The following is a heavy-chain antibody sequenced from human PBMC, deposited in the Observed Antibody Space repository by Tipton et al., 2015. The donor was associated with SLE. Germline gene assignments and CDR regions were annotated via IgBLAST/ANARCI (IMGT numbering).Heavy chain of an antibody. V-gene: IGHV4-34*01. CDR1: GGSFSGYY. Sequence: TLSLTCAVYGGSFSGYYWSWIRQPPGKGLEWIGEINHRGSTNYNPSLKSRVTISVDTSKNQFSLKLSSVTAADTAVYYCARDLRGTTVTTDYWGQGTLVTVSS. CDR2: INHRGST. D-gene: IGHD4-17*01. J-gene: IGHJ4*02. CDR3: ARDLRGTTVTTDY.